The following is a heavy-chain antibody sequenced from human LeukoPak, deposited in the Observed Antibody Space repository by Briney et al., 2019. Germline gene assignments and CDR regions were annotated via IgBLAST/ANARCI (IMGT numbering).Heavy chain of an antibody. Sequence: GRSLRLSCAASGFTFEGFALFWVRQAPGKGLEWVSGINWNSGSVDFADSVEGRFTTSRDNARNSLYLQMNSLRTEDTALYYCVKGTGGYYGPFDSWGQGTLVTVSS. V-gene: IGHV3-9*01. D-gene: IGHD3-3*01. CDR2: INWNSGSV. J-gene: IGHJ4*02. CDR1: GFTFEGFA. CDR3: VKGTGGYYGPFDS.